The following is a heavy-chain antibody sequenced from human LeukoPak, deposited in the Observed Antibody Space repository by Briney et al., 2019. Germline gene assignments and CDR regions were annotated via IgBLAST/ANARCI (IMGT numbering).Heavy chain of an antibody. D-gene: IGHD5-18*01. J-gene: IGHJ4*02. Sequence: ASVKVSCKASGYTFTSYDINWVRQAPGQGLEWMGWINPNSGDTGYAKKFQGKVTMTRNTSISTAYMEVSSLRSEDTAVYYCARGYSYVYNYWGQGTLATVSS. V-gene: IGHV1-8*01. CDR3: ARGYSYVYNY. CDR2: INPNSGDT. CDR1: GYTFTSYD.